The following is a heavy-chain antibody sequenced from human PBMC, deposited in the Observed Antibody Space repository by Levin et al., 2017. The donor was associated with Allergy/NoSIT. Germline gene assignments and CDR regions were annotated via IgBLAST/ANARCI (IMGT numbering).Heavy chain of an antibody. D-gene: IGHD5-24*01. V-gene: IGHV3-48*01. Sequence: QSGGSLRLSCAASGFTFSTCSMNWVRQAPGEGLQFISYISPSSSMIYYADSVKGRFTISRDNAKNSLYLQMDSLRAEDTAVYYCARGDLDYWGQGTLVTVSS. J-gene: IGHJ4*02. CDR1: GFTFSTCS. CDR3: ARGDLDY. CDR2: ISPSSSMI.